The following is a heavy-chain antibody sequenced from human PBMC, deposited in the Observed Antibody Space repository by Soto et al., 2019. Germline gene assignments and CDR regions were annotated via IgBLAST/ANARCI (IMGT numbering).Heavy chain of an antibody. V-gene: IGHV2-5*02. CDR2: IYWDDDK. CDR3: AHRGGFGELVY. CDR1: GFSLSTSGVG. D-gene: IGHD3-10*01. Sequence: QITLKESGPPLVKPTQTLTLTCTFSGFSLSTSGVGVGWIRQPPGEALEWLALIYWDDDKRYSPSLKSRLTITKDTSKNQVVLTMTNMDPVDTATYYCAHRGGFGELVYWGQGTLVTVSS. J-gene: IGHJ4*02.